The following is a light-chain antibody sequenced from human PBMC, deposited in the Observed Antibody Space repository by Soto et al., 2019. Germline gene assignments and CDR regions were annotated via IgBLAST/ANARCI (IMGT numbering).Light chain of an antibody. V-gene: IGKV3-15*01. Sequence: EIVMTQSPATLSVSPGERVTLSCRASQSVSSNLAWYQQKPGQAPSLLMYGVSTRATGIPARFSGSGSGTEFTLTISSLQSEDFAVYYCQQDNRWPPWTFGQGTKVEIK. CDR1: QSVSSN. CDR2: GVS. CDR3: QQDNRWPPWT. J-gene: IGKJ1*01.